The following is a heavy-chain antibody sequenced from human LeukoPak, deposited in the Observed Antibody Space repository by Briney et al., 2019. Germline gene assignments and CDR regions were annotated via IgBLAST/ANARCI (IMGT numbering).Heavy chain of an antibody. CDR2: INPNSGGT. J-gene: IGHJ4*02. V-gene: IGHV1-2*02. CDR3: AREWGGWGSLYYFDY. Sequence: ASVKVSCKASGYTFTGYYMHWVRQAPGQGLEWMGWINPNSGGTNYAQKFQGRVTMTRDTSISTAYMELSRLRSDDTAVYYCAREWGGWGSLYYFDYWAQEPLVTVS. CDR1: GYTFTGYY. D-gene: IGHD3-16*01.